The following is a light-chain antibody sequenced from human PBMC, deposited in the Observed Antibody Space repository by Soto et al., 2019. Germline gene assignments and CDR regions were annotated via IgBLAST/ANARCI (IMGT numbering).Light chain of an antibody. CDR2: GAS. Sequence: EIVLTQSPGTLSLSPGERATLSCRASQSVSSSYLAWYQQKPGQAPRLLIYGASSRATGIPDRFSGSGSGTDFTLTISRLEPDDFAVYYCQQYGNLLWTFGQGTRVEIK. CDR3: QQYGNLLWT. V-gene: IGKV3-20*01. J-gene: IGKJ1*01. CDR1: QSVSSSY.